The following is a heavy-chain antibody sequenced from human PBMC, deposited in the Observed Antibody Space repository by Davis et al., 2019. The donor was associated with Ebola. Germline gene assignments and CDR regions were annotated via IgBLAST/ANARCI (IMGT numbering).Heavy chain of an antibody. Sequence: PSETLSLTCTVSGGSISNDYWSWNRQPAGKGLEWLGRKYSSGSANYNPSLKSRVTMSVDTSKNQFSLKLTSVTAADTAVYYCARGVLLGDNRFDPWGQGTLVTVSS. CDR2: KYSSGSA. CDR1: GGSISNDY. CDR3: ARGVLLGDNRFDP. V-gene: IGHV4-4*07. J-gene: IGHJ5*02. D-gene: IGHD2-21*02.